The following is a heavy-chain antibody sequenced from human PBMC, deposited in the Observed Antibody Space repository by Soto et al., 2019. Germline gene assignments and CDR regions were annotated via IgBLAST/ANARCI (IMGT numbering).Heavy chain of an antibody. CDR3: ARRGVISRGLDY. Sequence: QVHLQQWGAGLLKTSETLSLTCAVYGGSFSGYYWSWIRQPPGKGLEWIGEINHSGSTNYNPSLKSRVTISVDTSKNQFSLKLSSVTAADTAVYYCARRGVISRGLDYWGQGTLVTVSS. V-gene: IGHV4-34*01. J-gene: IGHJ4*02. CDR1: GGSFSGYY. D-gene: IGHD3-10*01. CDR2: INHSGST.